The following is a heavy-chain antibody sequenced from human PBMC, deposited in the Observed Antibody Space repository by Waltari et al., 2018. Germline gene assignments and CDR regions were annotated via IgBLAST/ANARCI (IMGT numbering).Heavy chain of an antibody. V-gene: IGHV5-10-1*01. CDR2: IDPSDSFR. CDR3: VRHRTTYPLEIDY. CDR1: GTSFTSHW. J-gene: IGHJ4*02. Sequence: EVQLVQSGAEVKKPEESLRIPCEGSGTSFTSHWISWVRQMPGKGLGGGGRIDPSDSFRNYGPAFEGHVTISVDQSLRTAYLQWDSLKASDTAIYYCVRHRTTYPLEIDYWGQGTLVTVSS. D-gene: IGHD2-2*01.